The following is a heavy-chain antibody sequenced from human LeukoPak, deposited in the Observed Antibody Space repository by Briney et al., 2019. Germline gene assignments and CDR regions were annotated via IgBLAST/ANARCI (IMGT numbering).Heavy chain of an antibody. Sequence: KSGGSLRLSCGASGFTFNTYWMSWVRQAPGEGLEWVSSISSSSSYIYYADSVKGRFTISRDNAKNSLYLQMNSLRAEDTAVYYCARDPGYCSSTSCYSPFDYWGQGTLVTVSS. D-gene: IGHD2-2*02. J-gene: IGHJ4*02. CDR3: ARDPGYCSSTSCYSPFDY. CDR1: GFTFNTYW. CDR2: ISSSSSYI. V-gene: IGHV3-21*01.